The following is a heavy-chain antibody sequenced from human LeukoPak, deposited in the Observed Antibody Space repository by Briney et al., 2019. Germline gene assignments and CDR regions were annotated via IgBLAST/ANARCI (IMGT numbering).Heavy chain of an antibody. CDR1: GFTFSGSA. V-gene: IGHV3-73*01. CDR3: TSRSGSYDY. CDR2: IRSKANSYAT. J-gene: IGHJ4*02. Sequence: GGSLKLSCAASGFTFSGSAMHWVRQASGKGLEWVGRIRSKANSYATAYAASVKGRFTISRDDSKNTAYLQMNSLKTEDTAVYYCTSRSGSYDYWGQGTLVTVSS. D-gene: IGHD1-26*01.